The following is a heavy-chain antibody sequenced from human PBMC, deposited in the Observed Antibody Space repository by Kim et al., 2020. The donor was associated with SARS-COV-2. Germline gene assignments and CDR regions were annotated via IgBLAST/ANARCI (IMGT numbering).Heavy chain of an antibody. Sequence: SGPTLVNPTQTLTLTCTFSGFSLSTSGVGVGWIRQPPGKALEWLALIYWNDDKRYSPSLKNRLTIAKDTSKNQVVLTMTNINPVDTATYYCGHIPSGNYYYYYYVDVWGKGTTVTVSS. CDR2: IYWNDDK. CDR1: GFSLSTSGVG. V-gene: IGHV2-5*01. CDR3: GHIPSGNYYYYYYVDV. J-gene: IGHJ6*03. D-gene: IGHD1-26*01.